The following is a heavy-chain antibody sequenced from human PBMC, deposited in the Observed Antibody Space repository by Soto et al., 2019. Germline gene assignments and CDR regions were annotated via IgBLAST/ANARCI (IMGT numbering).Heavy chain of an antibody. V-gene: IGHV4-30-4*01. CDR1: GGSISSGDYY. Sequence: SETLSLTCTVSGGSISSGDYYWSWIRQPPGKGLEWIGYIYYSGSTYYNPSLKSRVTISVDTSKNQFSLKLSSVTAADTAVYYCARLLRGADWYFDLWGRGXLVTVHS. CDR2: IYYSGST. D-gene: IGHD1-26*01. J-gene: IGHJ2*01. CDR3: ARLLRGADWYFDL.